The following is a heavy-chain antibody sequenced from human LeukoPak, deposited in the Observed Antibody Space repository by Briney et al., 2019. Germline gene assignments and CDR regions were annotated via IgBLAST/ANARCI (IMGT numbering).Heavy chain of an antibody. CDR1: EFTFSSYW. CDR2: IKEDGSEK. J-gene: IGHJ3*02. Sequence: GGSLRLSCTASEFTFSSYWMTWVRQAPGKGRDWVANIKEDGSEKFYVDSVKVRFTISRDNATNSLYLQLNSLRAEDTAVYYCARDRNYGSSEIYYDAFDIWGQGTMVTVSS. V-gene: IGHV3-7*01. D-gene: IGHD3-16*01. CDR3: ARDRNYGSSEIYYDAFDI.